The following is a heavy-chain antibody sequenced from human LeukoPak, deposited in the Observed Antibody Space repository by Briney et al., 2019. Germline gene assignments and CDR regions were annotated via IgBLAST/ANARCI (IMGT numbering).Heavy chain of an antibody. CDR3: ARALFLGDWFDP. D-gene: IGHD3-16*01. CDR1: GFTFSTYW. J-gene: IGHJ5*02. CDR2: INSDGSST. V-gene: IGHV3-74*01. Sequence: GGSLRLSCAASGFTFSTYWMHWVRQAPGKGLVWVSRINSDGSSTSYADSVKGRFTISRDNAKSTLYLQMNSLRAEDTAVYYCARALFLGDWFDPWGQGTLVTVSS.